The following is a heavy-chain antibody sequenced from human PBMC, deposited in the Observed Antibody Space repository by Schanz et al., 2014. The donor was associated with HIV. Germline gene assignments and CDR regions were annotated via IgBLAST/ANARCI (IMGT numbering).Heavy chain of an antibody. V-gene: IGHV3-74*02. CDR2: INSDGSSD. CDR3: ARGGYAARPSYYYDMDI. Sequence: VQLVESGGGVVQPGRSLRLSCAASGFTFSTYWMHWVRQAPGKGLVWVSRINSDGSSDTYADSVKGRFTISRDNAKNTLYLQINSLRAEDTAVYYCARGGYAARPSYYYDMDIWGQGTTVTVSS. D-gene: IGHD5-12*01. J-gene: IGHJ6*02. CDR1: GFTFSTYW.